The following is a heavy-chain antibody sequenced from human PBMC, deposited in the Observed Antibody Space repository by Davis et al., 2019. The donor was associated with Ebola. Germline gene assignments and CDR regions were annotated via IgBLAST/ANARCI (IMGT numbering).Heavy chain of an antibody. CDR2: ISAYNGNT. J-gene: IGHJ1*01. CDR3: ATATVTTGYFQH. V-gene: IGHV1-18*04. Sequence: GESLKISCKASGYTFTSYGISWVRQAPGQGLEWMGWISAYNGNTNYAQKLQGRVTMTTDTSTSTAYMELRSLRSDDTAVYYCATATVTTGYFQHWGQGTLVTVSS. D-gene: IGHD4-17*01. CDR1: GYTFTSYG.